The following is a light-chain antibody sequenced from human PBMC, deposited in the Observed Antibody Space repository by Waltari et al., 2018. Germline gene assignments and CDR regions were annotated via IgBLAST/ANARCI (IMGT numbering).Light chain of an antibody. CDR1: LIITGSW. V-gene: IGKV3-20*01. CDR2: GAS. Sequence: EXVLTQSXXTLSXSPGXRXXXSCRSSLIITGSWLTWYRQKPGQSPRILIYGASTRAPGIPDRFSGGGSGADFTLTISRLEPEDSAVYYCQQYDGSVVTFGGGTKVEIK. CDR3: QQYDGSVVT. J-gene: IGKJ4*01.